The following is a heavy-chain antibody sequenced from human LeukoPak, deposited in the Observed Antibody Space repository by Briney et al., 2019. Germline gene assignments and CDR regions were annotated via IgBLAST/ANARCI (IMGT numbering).Heavy chain of an antibody. V-gene: IGHV4-30-2*01. CDR1: GVSISSGGYY. CDR3: ARDKGPPYSSSGSFFDY. D-gene: IGHD6-6*01. CDR2: IYHSGST. J-gene: IGHJ4*02. Sequence: TLSLTCTVSGVSISSGGYYWSWLPHPPGKGLEGIGYIYHSGSTYYNPSLKSRVTISVDRSKNQFSLKLSSVTAADTAVYYCARDKGPPYSSSGSFFDYWGQGTLVTVSS.